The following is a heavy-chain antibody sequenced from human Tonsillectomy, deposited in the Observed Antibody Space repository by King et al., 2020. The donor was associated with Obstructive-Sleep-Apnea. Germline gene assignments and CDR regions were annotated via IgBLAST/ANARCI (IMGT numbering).Heavy chain of an antibody. Sequence: VQLVESGGGLVQPGGSLRLSCAVSGFTFSSYAMTWVRQAPGKGLEWVSAISGGGGSTYYADSVRGRFTVSRDNSKNTLYLQMSSLRAEETAVYYCAKESPTITIFGVVIGYYGMDVWGQGTTVTVSS. V-gene: IGHV3-23*04. CDR2: ISGGGGST. J-gene: IGHJ6*02. CDR3: AKESPTITIFGVVIGYYGMDV. CDR1: GFTFSSYA. D-gene: IGHD3-3*01.